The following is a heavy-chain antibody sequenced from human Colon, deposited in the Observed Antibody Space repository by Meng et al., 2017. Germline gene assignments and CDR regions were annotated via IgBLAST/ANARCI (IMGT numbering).Heavy chain of an antibody. CDR2: VYWDGDS. CDR1: GTSLTTSGEG. D-gene: IGHD3/OR15-3a*01. J-gene: IGHJ5*02. CDR3: FHSSDHLIYASS. Sequence: QISLQESGPTLVNPTQTLTLTCTFSGTSLTTSGEGVGWIRQPPGKALEWLALVYWDGDSRYSPSLRNRLTITKDTSRNQVVLTMTNVDPVDTGTYFCFHSSDHLIYASSWGQGTLVTVSS. V-gene: IGHV2-5*02.